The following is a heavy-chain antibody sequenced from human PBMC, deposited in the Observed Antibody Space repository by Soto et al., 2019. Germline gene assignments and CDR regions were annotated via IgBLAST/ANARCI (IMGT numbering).Heavy chain of an antibody. D-gene: IGHD6-13*01. CDR1: GFIFDDFT. Sequence: GGSLRLSCAASGFIFDDFTMHWVRLVPGKGLQWVSYINWDGRIAMYADSVKGRFTISRDNTNNHQYRQMNSLRSDDTALYYCAKDEGAAVESPGDWGHGTLVTVSS. CDR2: INWDGRIA. CDR3: AKDEGAAVESPGD. J-gene: IGHJ4*01. V-gene: IGHV3-43*01.